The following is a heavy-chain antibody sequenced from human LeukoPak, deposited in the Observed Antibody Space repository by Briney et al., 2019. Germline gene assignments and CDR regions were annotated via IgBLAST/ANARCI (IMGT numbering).Heavy chain of an antibody. CDR3: ARDPPMARGPGDWFDP. CDR1: GGTFSSYA. J-gene: IGHJ5*02. V-gene: IGHV1-69*04. D-gene: IGHD3-10*01. CDR2: IIPILGIA. Sequence: GASVKVSCKASGGTFSSYAISWVRQAPGQGLEWMGRIIPILGIANYAQKFQGRVTITADKSTSTAYMELSSLRSEDTAVYYCARDPPMARGPGDWFDPWGQGTLVTVSS.